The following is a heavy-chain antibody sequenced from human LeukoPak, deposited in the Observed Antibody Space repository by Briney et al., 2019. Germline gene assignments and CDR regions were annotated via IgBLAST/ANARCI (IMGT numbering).Heavy chain of an antibody. V-gene: IGHV1-2*02. Sequence: EASVKVSCKASGYTFTGYCMHWVRQAPGQGLEWMGWINPKSGGTNYAQKFQGRVTMTRNTSISTAYMELSSLRSEDTAVYYCAARYSSSWYFMDVWGKGTTVTISS. CDR1: GYTFTGYC. D-gene: IGHD6-13*01. J-gene: IGHJ6*04. CDR2: INPKSGGT. CDR3: AARYSSSWYFMDV.